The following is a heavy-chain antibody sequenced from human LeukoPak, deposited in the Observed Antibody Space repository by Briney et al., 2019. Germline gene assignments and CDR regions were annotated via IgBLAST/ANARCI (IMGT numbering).Heavy chain of an antibody. V-gene: IGHV3-74*01. J-gene: IGHJ4*02. D-gene: IGHD5-12*01. Sequence: GGSLRLSCAASGFTFSSYWMHWVRQAPGKGLVWVSRIKSDGSRTNYADSVKGRFTISRDNAKNTLYLQMNSLRAEDTAVYFCARGGSGYWVDFDYWGQGTLVTVSS. CDR1: GFTFSSYW. CDR2: IKSDGSRT. CDR3: ARGGSGYWVDFDY.